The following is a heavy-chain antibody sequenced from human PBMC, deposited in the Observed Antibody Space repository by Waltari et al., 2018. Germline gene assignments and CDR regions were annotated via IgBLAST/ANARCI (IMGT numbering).Heavy chain of an antibody. CDR2: ISTYTNYA. D-gene: IGHD3-3*01. CDR3: ARRNIPIFGDYMDV. V-gene: IGHV1-18*04. J-gene: IGHJ6*03. CDR1: GYTFSDYN. Sequence: QVHLVQSGPEVETPGASVKISCKASGYTFSDYNINWVRQVPGQGLEWMGHISTYTNYADYAQKFQGRVFMTTDTSTNTAYLEVRSLRFDDTAVYYCARRNIPIFGDYMDVWGQGTMVTVSS.